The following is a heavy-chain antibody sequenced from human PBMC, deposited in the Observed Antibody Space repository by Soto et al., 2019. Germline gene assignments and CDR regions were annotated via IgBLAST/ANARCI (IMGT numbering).Heavy chain of an antibody. J-gene: IGHJ4*02. CDR2: ISAYNGNR. CDR3: ARVAPPLRHAYGDYTRFDH. CDR1: GYTFTSYG. V-gene: IGHV1-18*01. D-gene: IGHD4-17*01. Sequence: QVQLVQSGAEVKKPGASVKVSCKASGYTFTSYGISWVRQAPGQGIEWMGWISAYNGNRNYAQKLQGRVTITTDTSPSTVYIELRRLRSDDTAGHYCARVAPPLRHAYGDYTRFDHWGQGTLVTGSS.